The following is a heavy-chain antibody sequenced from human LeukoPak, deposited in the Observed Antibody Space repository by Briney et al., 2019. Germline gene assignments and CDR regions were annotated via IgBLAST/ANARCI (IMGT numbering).Heavy chain of an antibody. CDR2: IYPGDSET. V-gene: IGHV5-51*01. J-gene: IGHJ4*02. Sequence: GESLKISCKGSGYSFTSYWIGWVRPMPGKGEEWMGIIYPGDSETRYSPSFQGQVTISADKSISTAYLQWSSLKASDTAMYYCASAWGEELYYFDYWGQGTLVTVSS. D-gene: IGHD1-7*01. CDR1: GYSFTSYW. CDR3: ASAWGEELYYFDY.